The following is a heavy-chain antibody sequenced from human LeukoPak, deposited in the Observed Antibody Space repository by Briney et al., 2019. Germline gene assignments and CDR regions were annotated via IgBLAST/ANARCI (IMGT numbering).Heavy chain of an antibody. CDR2: IYASGST. Sequence: SETLSLTCTVSGGSITNYYWSWIRQPAGKGLEWIGRIYASGSTNYNPSLKSRVTMSVATSKNLFSLKLKYVTAADTATYYCAREEYYYDSVGKRYYFDYWGQGTLVTVSS. V-gene: IGHV4-4*07. CDR3: AREEYYYDSVGKRYYFDY. CDR1: GGSITNYY. D-gene: IGHD3-22*01. J-gene: IGHJ4*02.